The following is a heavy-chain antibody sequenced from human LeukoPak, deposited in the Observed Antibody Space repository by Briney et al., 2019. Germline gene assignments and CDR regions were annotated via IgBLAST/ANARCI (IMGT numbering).Heavy chain of an antibody. CDR2: ISSSGSGGNT. CDR3: AKVLTSVYYFDY. CDR1: GVTLSNYA. D-gene: IGHD4/OR15-4a*01. Sequence: PGGSLRLSCVASGVTLSNYAMSWARQAPGKGLEWVSGISSSGSGGNTYYADSVKGRFTISRDSSRNTLYLQMNSLRAEDTAEYHCAKVLTSVYYFDYWGQGTLVTVSS. J-gene: IGHJ4*02. V-gene: IGHV3-23*01.